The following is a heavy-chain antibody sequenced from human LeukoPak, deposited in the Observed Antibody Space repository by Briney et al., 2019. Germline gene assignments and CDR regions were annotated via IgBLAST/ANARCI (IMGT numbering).Heavy chain of an antibody. CDR1: GFTFSSYG. D-gene: IGHD1-26*01. V-gene: IGHV3-30*18. J-gene: IGHJ1*01. Sequence: SGGSLRLSCAASGFTFSSYGMHWVRQAPGKGLEWVAVISYDGSNKKYADSVKGRFTISRDNSRNTLYLQMNSLRAEDTAVYYCAKGIFSGSYFMVFWGQGTLVTVSS. CDR3: AKGIFSGSYFMVF. CDR2: ISYDGSNK.